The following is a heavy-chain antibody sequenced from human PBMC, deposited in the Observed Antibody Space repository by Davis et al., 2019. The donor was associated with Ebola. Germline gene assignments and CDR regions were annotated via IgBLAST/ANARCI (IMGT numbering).Heavy chain of an antibody. V-gene: IGHV3-7*04. CDR2: IKQDGSEK. J-gene: IGHJ4*02. Sequence: SLKIPCVASGFTFTTYWMSWVRQAPGKGLEWVANIKQDGSEKYYVDPVKGRFTISRDNAKNSVYLQMNSLRAEDTAVYYCGRGAWLAFRGQGTLVTVSS. CDR3: GRGAWLAF. D-gene: IGHD5-18*01. CDR1: GFTFTTYW.